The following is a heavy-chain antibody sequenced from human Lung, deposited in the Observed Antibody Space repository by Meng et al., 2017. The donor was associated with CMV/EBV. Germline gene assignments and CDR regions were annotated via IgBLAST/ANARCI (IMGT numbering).Heavy chain of an antibody. Sequence: QVQLQESGPGLVKPSQTLSLTCTVSGGSIGSGGYYGSWIRQHPGKGLEWIGYIYYTGSTFYNPSLKSRVTISVDTSKNQFSLKLIPATAADTAVYYCAREAGRDGYATPKFDYWGQGTLVTVSS. CDR2: IYYTGST. CDR1: GGSIGSGGYY. J-gene: IGHJ4*02. CDR3: AREAGRDGYATPKFDY. D-gene: IGHD5-24*01. V-gene: IGHV4-31*03.